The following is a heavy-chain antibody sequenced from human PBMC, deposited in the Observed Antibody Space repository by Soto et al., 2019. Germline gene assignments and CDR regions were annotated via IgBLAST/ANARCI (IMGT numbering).Heavy chain of an antibody. CDR3: ARRGIAAAGYYYYYYFDL. D-gene: IGHD6-13*01. Sequence: QVQLVQSGAEVKKPGASVKVSCKASGYTFTSYDINWVRQAPGQGLEWMGWMNPNSGNTGYAQKFQGRVTMTRNTSISTAYMELSSLGSEDTAVYYCARRGIAAAGYYYYYYFDLWGRGTLVTVSS. J-gene: IGHJ2*01. V-gene: IGHV1-8*01. CDR1: GYTFTSYD. CDR2: MNPNSGNT.